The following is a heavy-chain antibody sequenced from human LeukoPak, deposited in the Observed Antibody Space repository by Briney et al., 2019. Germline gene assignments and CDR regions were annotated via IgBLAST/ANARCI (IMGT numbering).Heavy chain of an antibody. CDR2: IYNSENT. J-gene: IGHJ2*01. CDR3: ARFHSGPSGWYVLWYFDL. D-gene: IGHD6-19*01. Sequence: SETLSLTCTVSGGSVSNYYWSWIRQPPGKGLVWIGYIYNSENTKYNSSLESRVTISVDTSKNQFFLKLSSVTAADTAVYYCARFHSGPSGWYVLWYFDLWGRGTLVTVSS. CDR1: GGSVSNYY. V-gene: IGHV4-4*09.